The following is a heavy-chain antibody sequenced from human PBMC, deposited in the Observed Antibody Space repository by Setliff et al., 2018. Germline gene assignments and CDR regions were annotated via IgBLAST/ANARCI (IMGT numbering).Heavy chain of an antibody. V-gene: IGHV4-34*01. Sequence: SETLSLTCAVYGGSFSTYYWIWIRQPPGKGLGWIGEINHSGSTNYNPSLKSRVTISVDTSKNQLSLKLSSVTAADTAVYYCARGRYSYGLNWFDPWGQGTLVTVSS. CDR1: GGSFSTYY. J-gene: IGHJ5*02. CDR2: INHSGST. CDR3: ARGRYSYGLNWFDP. D-gene: IGHD5-18*01.